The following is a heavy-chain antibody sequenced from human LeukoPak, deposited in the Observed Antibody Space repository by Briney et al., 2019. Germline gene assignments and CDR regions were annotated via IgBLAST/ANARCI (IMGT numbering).Heavy chain of an antibody. Sequence: PVGSLRLSCAASGFTFSNYWLSWVRQAPGKGLEWVANIKQDGSERYYVDSVKGRFIVSRDNAKNSLYLHMNSLGAEDTAVYYCARVYDVWSGYYRDYWGQGPLVTVSS. J-gene: IGHJ4*02. D-gene: IGHD3-3*01. CDR2: IKQDGSER. CDR1: GFTFSNYW. V-gene: IGHV3-7*04. CDR3: ARVYDVWSGYYRDY.